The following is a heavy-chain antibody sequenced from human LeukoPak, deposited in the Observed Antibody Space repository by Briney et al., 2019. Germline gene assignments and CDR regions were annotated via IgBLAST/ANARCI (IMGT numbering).Heavy chain of an antibody. CDR2: IYSSGST. CDR3: ARYHCSGGTCYHFDY. CDR1: GGSTSSQY. J-gene: IGHJ4*02. D-gene: IGHD2-15*01. Sequence: SETLSLTCTVSGGSTSSQYWSWIRQPPGKGLEWIGYIYSSGSTNYNPSLKSRVTISVDTSKNQFSLKLSSVNAADTAVYYCARYHCSGGTCYHFDYWGQGTLVTVSS. V-gene: IGHV4-59*08.